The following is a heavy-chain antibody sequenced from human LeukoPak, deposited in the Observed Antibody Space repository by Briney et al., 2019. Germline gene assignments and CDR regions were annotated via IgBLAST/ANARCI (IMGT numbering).Heavy chain of an antibody. Sequence: GSISSGDYYWSWIRQPPXKGLXWIGYIYYSGSTYYNPSLKSRVTISVDTSKNQFSLKLSSVTAADTAVYYCARDGRYYYYGMDVWGQGTTVTVSS. CDR3: ARDGRYYYYGMDV. V-gene: IGHV4-30-4*01. CDR2: IYYSGST. J-gene: IGHJ6*02. CDR1: GSISSGDYY.